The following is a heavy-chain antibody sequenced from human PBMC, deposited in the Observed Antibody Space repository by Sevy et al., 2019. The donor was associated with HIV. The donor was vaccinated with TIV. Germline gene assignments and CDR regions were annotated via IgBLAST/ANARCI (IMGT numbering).Heavy chain of an antibody. CDR1: GGSISSGGYY. CDR2: IYYSGST. D-gene: IGHD3-22*01. J-gene: IGHJ3*02. V-gene: IGHV4-31*03. CDR3: AREDYDSSGYLDAFDI. Sequence: SEILSLTCTVSGGSISSGGYYWSWIRQHPGKGLEWIGYIYYSGSTYYNPSLKSRVTISVDTSKNQFSLKLSSVTAADTAVYYCAREDYDSSGYLDAFDIWGQGTMVTVSS.